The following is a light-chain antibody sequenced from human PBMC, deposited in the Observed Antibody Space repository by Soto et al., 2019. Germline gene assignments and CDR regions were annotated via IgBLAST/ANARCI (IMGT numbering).Light chain of an antibody. Sequence: EIVMTQSLATLSVSPGERATLSCRASQSVSSNLAWYQQKPGQTPKLLIYDASTRATGIPARFSGSGSGTEFALTISSLQSEDFAVYYCQQYNVWPLTFGGGTKVEFK. V-gene: IGKV3-15*01. J-gene: IGKJ4*01. CDR3: QQYNVWPLT. CDR1: QSVSSN. CDR2: DAS.